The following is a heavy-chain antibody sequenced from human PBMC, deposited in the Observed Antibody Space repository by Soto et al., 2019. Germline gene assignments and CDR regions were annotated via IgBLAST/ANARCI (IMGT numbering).Heavy chain of an antibody. CDR3: ARLRASGDVVVVAATGSDY. CDR1: GGSFIGYY. J-gene: IGHJ4*02. CDR2: INHSGST. D-gene: IGHD2-15*01. Sequence: SETLSLTCAVYGGSFIGYYWIFIRQPPGKWLEWIGEINHSGSTNYNPSLKSRVTISVDTSKNQFSLKLSSVTAADTAVYYCARLRASGDVVVVAATGSDYWGQGTLVTVSS. V-gene: IGHV4-34*01.